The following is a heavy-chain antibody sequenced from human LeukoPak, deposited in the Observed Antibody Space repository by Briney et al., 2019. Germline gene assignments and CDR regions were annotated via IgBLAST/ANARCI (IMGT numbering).Heavy chain of an antibody. CDR2: IYYSGST. J-gene: IGHJ6*03. CDR3: ACSLYYDILTGYYNDYYYYMDV. CDR1: GGSISSYY. V-gene: IGHV4-59*01. Sequence: SETLSLTCTVSGGSISSYYWSWIRQPPGKGLEWIGYIYYSGSTNYNPSLKSRVTISVDTSKNQFSLKLSSVTAADTAVYYCACSLYYDILTGYYNDYYYYMDVWGKGTTVTISS. D-gene: IGHD3-9*01.